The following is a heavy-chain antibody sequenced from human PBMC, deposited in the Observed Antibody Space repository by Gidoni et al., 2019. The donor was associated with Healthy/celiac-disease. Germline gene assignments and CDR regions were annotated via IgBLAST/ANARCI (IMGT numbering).Heavy chain of an antibody. J-gene: IGHJ6*03. D-gene: IGHD2-2*01. V-gene: IGHV4-34*01. Sequence: QVQLQQWGAGLLKPSETLSLTCAVYGGSFSGYYWSWIRQPPGKGLEWIGEINHSGSTNYNPSLKSRVTISVDTSKNQFSLKLSSVTAADTAVYYCARGEGCSSTSCFRPQHPRSSYYYYMDVWGKGTTVTVSS. CDR2: INHSGST. CDR1: GGSFSGYY. CDR3: ARGEGCSSTSCFRPQHPRSSYYYYMDV.